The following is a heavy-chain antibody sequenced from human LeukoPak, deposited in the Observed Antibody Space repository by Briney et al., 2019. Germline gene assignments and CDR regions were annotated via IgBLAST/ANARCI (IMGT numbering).Heavy chain of an antibody. Sequence: GGSLRLSCAASGFTFSSYWMHWVRQAPGKGLVWVSRISSDGRSTSHADSVKGRLTISRDNAKNTLYLQMNSLRAEDTAVYYCTRERLERHDAFDMWGQGTVVTVPS. V-gene: IGHV3-74*01. CDR1: GFTFSSYW. J-gene: IGHJ3*02. D-gene: IGHD1-1*01. CDR3: TRERLERHDAFDM. CDR2: ISSDGRST.